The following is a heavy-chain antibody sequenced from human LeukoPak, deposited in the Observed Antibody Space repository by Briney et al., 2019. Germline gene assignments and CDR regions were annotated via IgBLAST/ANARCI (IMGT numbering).Heavy chain of an antibody. CDR3: TRYNNDHFDY. J-gene: IGHJ4*02. CDR1: GFTFGGYG. Sequence: GGSLRPSCAGSGFTFGGYGMHWFRQTPGKGLEWVAVIAYDGSRAFYADSVKGRFAISRDNSKNTMSVQMDDLRAEDTAVYYCTRYNNDHFDYWGQGTLVTVSS. V-gene: IGHV3-33*01. D-gene: IGHD1-14*01. CDR2: IAYDGSRA.